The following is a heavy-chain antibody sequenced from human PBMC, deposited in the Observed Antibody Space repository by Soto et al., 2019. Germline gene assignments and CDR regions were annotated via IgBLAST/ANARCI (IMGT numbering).Heavy chain of an antibody. D-gene: IGHD3-22*01. CDR3: XXXXXDSYYYFDY. J-gene: IGHJ4*02. CDR2: IRGSGGDT. CDR1: GFTFSFCA. V-gene: IGHV3-23*01. Sequence: EVQLLESGGGLVQPGGSLRLSCAASGFTFSFCAMSWVRQAPGKGLKWVSSIRGSGGDTYYADSVRGRFTISRDNSKNTLYLQMNXXXXXXXXXXXXXXXXXDSYYYFDYWGQGTLVTVSS.